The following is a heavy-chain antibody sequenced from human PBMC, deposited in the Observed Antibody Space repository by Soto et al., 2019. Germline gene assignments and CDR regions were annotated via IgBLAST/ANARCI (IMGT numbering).Heavy chain of an antibody. D-gene: IGHD6-6*01. CDR1: GYTFTRYY. J-gene: IGHJ4*02. CDR2: INPSGGST. Sequence: ASVKGYCKASGYTFTRYYMHWVRQAPGQGLEWMGIINPSGGSTSYAQKFQGRVTMTRDTSTSTVYMELSSLRSEDTAVYYCAREEEYSSSWGEFDYWGQGTLVTVSS. V-gene: IGHV1-46*01. CDR3: AREEEYSSSWGEFDY.